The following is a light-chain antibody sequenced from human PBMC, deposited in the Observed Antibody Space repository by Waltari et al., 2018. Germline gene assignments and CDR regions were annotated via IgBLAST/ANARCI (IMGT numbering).Light chain of an antibody. CDR1: SSDVGRYEL. V-gene: IGLV2-23*01. CDR2: EDT. J-gene: IGLJ3*02. CDR3: CSYTNSRTWV. Sequence: QSALTQPASVSGSPGQSITISCTGTSSDVGRYELVSWYQQHPDKAPNLIIFEDTKRPSGISNRFSGSKSGNTASLTISGLQAEDEADYYCCSYTNSRTWVFGGGTKLTVL.